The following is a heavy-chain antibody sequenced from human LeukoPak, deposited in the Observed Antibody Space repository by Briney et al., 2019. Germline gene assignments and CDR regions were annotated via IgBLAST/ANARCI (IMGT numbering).Heavy chain of an antibody. D-gene: IGHD3-22*01. CDR2: IIPILGIA. V-gene: IGHV1-69*04. J-gene: IGHJ4*02. CDR3: AGDGRSSGYYRG. CDR1: GGTFSSYA. Sequence: ASVKVSCKASGGTFSSYAISWVRQAPGQGLEWMGRIIPILGIANYAQKFQGRVTITADKSTSTAYMELSSLRSEDTAVYYCAGDGRSSGYYRGWGQGTLVTVSS.